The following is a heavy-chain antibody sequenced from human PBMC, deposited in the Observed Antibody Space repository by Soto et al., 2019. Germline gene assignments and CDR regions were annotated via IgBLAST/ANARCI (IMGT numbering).Heavy chain of an antibody. Sequence: EVQLVESGGGLVQPGGSLRLSCVVSGFTFSDYLMDWVRQAPGKGLEWVGRARSKVSSYTTEYAASVQGRFTVSRDDSKNSLYLQMNSLKIEDTAVYSCIGTLRSHCFDYWGQGTLVTVSS. D-gene: IGHD1-1*01. J-gene: IGHJ4*02. CDR1: GFTFSDYL. CDR3: IGTLRSHCFDY. V-gene: IGHV3-72*01. CDR2: ARSKVSSYTT.